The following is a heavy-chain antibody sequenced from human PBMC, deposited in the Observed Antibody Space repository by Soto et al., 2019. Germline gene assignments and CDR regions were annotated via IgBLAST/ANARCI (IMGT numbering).Heavy chain of an antibody. V-gene: IGHV4-30-4*01. CDR2: VFYSGAT. CDR3: ARAGFSYGHLLF. D-gene: IGHD3-10*01. J-gene: IGHJ4*02. Sequence: SETLSLTCNVSGGPIKTGDYYWNWIRQPPGKGLDWIGSVFYSGATNYSPSLKSRAAISMDTSKNQFSLSLTSVTAADTAVYYCARAGFSYGHLLFWGQGIRVTVSS. CDR1: GGPIKTGDYY.